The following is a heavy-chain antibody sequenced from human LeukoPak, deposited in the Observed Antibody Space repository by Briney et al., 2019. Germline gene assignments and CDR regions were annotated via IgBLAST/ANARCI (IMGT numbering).Heavy chain of an antibody. CDR2: IRYDGSNK. CDR3: AKDRGLWGIAAAGTQDY. Sequence: GGSLRLSCAASGFTFSSYGMHWVRQAPGKGLEWVAFIRYDGSNKYYADSVKGRFTISRDNSKNTLYLQMNSLRAEDTAVYYCAKDRGLWGIAAAGTQDYWGQGTLVTVSS. D-gene: IGHD6-13*01. J-gene: IGHJ4*02. CDR1: GFTFSSYG. V-gene: IGHV3-30*02.